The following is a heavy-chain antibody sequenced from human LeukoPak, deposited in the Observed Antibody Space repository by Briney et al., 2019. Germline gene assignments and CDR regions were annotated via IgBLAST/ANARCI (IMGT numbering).Heavy chain of an antibody. CDR2: IYGGGNI. J-gene: IGHJ4*02. V-gene: IGHV3-53*01. CDR3: ARGAGYNYPYYFDY. Sequence: GGSLRLSCAASGFTVSSNYMNWVRQAPGKGLEWVSVIYGGGNIYYADSVKGRFTISRDNSKNTLYLQMNSLRAEDTAVYYCARGAGYNYPYYFDYWGQGTLVTVFS. CDR1: GFTVSSNY. D-gene: IGHD5-24*01.